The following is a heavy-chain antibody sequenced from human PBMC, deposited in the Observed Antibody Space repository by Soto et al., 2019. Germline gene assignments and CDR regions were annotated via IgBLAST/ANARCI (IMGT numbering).Heavy chain of an antibody. CDR3: ARDPPRDGYNPNYDAFDI. CDR1: GGTFSSYA. CDR2: IIPIFGTA. V-gene: IGHV1-69*01. D-gene: IGHD5-12*01. J-gene: IGHJ3*02. Sequence: QVPLVQSGAEVKKPGSSVKVSCKASGGTFSSYAISWVRQAPGQGLEWMGGIIPIFGTANYAQKFQGRVTITADESTSTAYMELSSLRSEDTAVYYCARDPPRDGYNPNYDAFDIWGQGTMVTVSS.